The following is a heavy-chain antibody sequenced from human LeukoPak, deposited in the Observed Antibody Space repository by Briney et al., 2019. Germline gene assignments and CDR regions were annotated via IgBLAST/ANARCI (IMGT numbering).Heavy chain of an antibody. J-gene: IGHJ5*01. CDR1: GGSFSNYD. V-gene: IGHV4-34*01. Sequence: PSETLSLTCAVYGGSFSNYDWTWIRQPPGKGLEWIGEINHNGRTNYNPSLKSRLTISADTSKNQFSLKLRSVTAADMAVYYCAGGRSRVTVFGVALNWFDSWGQGNLVSVSS. D-gene: IGHD3-3*01. CDR3: AGGRSRVTVFGVALNWFDS. CDR2: INHNGRT.